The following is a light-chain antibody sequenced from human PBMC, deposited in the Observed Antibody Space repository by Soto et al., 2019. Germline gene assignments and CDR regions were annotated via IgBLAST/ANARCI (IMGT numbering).Light chain of an antibody. J-gene: IGKJ4*01. Sequence: VLTQSPGTPSLSPGDGASLSCRATESVSSYLVWYQQKPRQAPRLLFYDASNRATGIPARFSGSGSGTDFTLTITSLEPEDFAVYYCQQRSNWPLTFGGGTKVDIK. CDR1: ESVSSY. V-gene: IGKV3-11*01. CDR2: DAS. CDR3: QQRSNWPLT.